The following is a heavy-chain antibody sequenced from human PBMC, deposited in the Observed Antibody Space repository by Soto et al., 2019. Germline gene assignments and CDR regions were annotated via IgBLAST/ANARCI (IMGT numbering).Heavy chain of an antibody. Sequence: QVQLVESGGGVVQPGRSLRLSCAASGFTFSSYAMHWVRQAPGKGLEWVAVISYDGSNKYYADSVKGRFTISRDNSKNTLYMQINSLRAEDAAGYYCPRWDYDFWSGYLTYYYGMDVWGQGTTVTVSS. CDR3: PRWDYDFWSGYLTYYYGMDV. V-gene: IGHV3-30-3*01. D-gene: IGHD3-3*01. CDR2: ISYDGSNK. CDR1: GFTFSSYA. J-gene: IGHJ6*02.